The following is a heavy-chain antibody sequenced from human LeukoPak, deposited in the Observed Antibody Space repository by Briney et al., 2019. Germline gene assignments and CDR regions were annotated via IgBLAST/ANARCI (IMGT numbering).Heavy chain of an antibody. J-gene: IGHJ6*03. CDR3: ARDGSWGDYQFYFYMDV. D-gene: IGHD2-2*01. V-gene: IGHV3-23*01. CDR1: GFTFRSFA. CDR2: ISASGHYI. Sequence: GGSLRLSCEASGFTFRSFAMSWVRQAPGKGLEWLSGISASGHYIYQADSVKGRFTISRDNSKHTLYIEINSLRVEDTAVYYCARDGSWGDYQFYFYMDVWGKGTTVTVSS.